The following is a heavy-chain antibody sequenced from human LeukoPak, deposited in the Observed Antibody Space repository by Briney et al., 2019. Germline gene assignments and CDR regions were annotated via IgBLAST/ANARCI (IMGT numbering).Heavy chain of an antibody. CDR3: ARGGTAVIAPYAFDI. CDR2: IYYSGST. CDR1: GASISNYY. V-gene: IGHV4-59*01. D-gene: IGHD4-23*01. J-gene: IGHJ3*02. Sequence: SETLSLTCTVPGASISNYYWSWIRQPPGKGLEWIGYIYYSGSTNCNPSAKSRVAMSVDTSKKQFSLKLSSLTAADTAVYYCARGGTAVIAPYAFDIWGQGTMVTVSS.